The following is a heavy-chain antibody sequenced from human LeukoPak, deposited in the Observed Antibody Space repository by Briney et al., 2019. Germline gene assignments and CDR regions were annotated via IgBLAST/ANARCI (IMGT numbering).Heavy chain of an antibody. V-gene: IGHV4-39*07. Sequence: SETLSLTCTVSGGSISSSSYYWGWLRQPPGTGREWIGSIYYSGSTYYNPSLKSRVTISVDKSKNQFSLKLSSVTAADTAVYYCARDREYYGSGALDYWGQGTLVTVSS. J-gene: IGHJ4*02. CDR1: GGSISSSSYY. D-gene: IGHD3-10*01. CDR3: ARDREYYGSGALDY. CDR2: IYYSGST.